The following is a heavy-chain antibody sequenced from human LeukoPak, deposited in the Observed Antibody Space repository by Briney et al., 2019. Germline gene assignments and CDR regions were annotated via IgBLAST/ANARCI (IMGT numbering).Heavy chain of an antibody. CDR2: INWNGGST. J-gene: IGHJ3*02. V-gene: IGHV3-20*04. CDR3: ARDYDSSGYSDAFDI. CDR1: GFTFDDYG. D-gene: IGHD3-22*01. Sequence: GGSLRLSCAASGFTFDDYGMSWVRQAPGKGLEWISGINWNGGSTGYADSVKGRFTISRDNAKNSLYLQMNSLRAGDTALYYCARDYDSSGYSDAFDIWGQGTMVTVSS.